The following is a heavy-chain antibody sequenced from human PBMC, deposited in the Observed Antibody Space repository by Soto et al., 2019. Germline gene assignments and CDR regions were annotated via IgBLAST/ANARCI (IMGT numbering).Heavy chain of an antibody. CDR2: ITETGGDT. V-gene: IGHV3-23*01. CDR3: TKASTDRHHMDV. J-gene: IGHJ6*02. CDR1: GFTFSKFV. Sequence: EVQLLESGGDLVQPGGSLRLSCAASGFTFSKFVMRWVRQTPGKGLEWVPTITETGGDTNYTDSVKGRFTISRDNSKNTLYLQMTSLRAEDTALYYCTKASTDRHHMDVWGQGTTVTVSS.